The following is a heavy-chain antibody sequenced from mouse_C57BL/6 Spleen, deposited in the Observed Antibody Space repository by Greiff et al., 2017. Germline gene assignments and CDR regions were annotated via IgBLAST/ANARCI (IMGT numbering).Heavy chain of an antibody. V-gene: IGHV3-6*01. Sequence: VQLKQSGPGLVKPSQSLSLTCSVTGYSITSGYYWNWIRQFPGNKLEWMGYISYDGSNNYNPSLKNRISITRDTSKNQCFLKLNSVTTEDTATYYCAREGDYDGFAYWGQGTLVTVSA. CDR3: AREGDYDGFAY. CDR1: GYSITSGYY. J-gene: IGHJ3*01. CDR2: ISYDGSN. D-gene: IGHD2-4*01.